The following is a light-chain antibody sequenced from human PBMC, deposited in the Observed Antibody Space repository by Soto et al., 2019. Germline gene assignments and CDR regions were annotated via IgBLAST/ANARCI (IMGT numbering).Light chain of an antibody. CDR3: QQSYTTPIT. Sequence: DIQMTQSPSSLSASVGDRVTITCRASQSISNYLNWYQQKPGKAPKLLIYDASSLQSGVPSRFSGSVSGTDFTLTISSLQSEDFASYYCQQSYTTPITCGQGTRLEIK. CDR1: QSISNY. J-gene: IGKJ5*01. CDR2: DAS. V-gene: IGKV1-39*01.